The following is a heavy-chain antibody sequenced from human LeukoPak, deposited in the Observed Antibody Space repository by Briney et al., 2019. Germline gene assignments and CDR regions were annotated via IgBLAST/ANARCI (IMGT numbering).Heavy chain of an antibody. V-gene: IGHV4-34*01. CDR2: INHSGST. J-gene: IGHJ4*02. Sequence: PSETLSLTCAVYGGSFSGYYWSWIRQPPGKGLEWIGEINHSGSTNYNPSLKSRVTISVDTSKNQFSLKLSSVTAADTAVYYCAREVGGSYFDYWGQGTLVTVSS. CDR1: GGSFSGYY. CDR3: AREVGGSYFDY. D-gene: IGHD1-26*01.